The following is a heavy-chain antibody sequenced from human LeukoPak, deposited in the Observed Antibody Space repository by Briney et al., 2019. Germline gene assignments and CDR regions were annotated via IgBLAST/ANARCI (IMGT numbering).Heavy chain of an antibody. Sequence: SETLSLTCTVSGGPISSSSYYWGWIRQPPGKGLEWIASMYHSGSTYYNPSLKSRVTISVDRSKNQFSLKLSSVTAADTAVYYCARDYYGSGYFDYWGQGTLVTVSS. J-gene: IGHJ4*02. D-gene: IGHD3-10*01. V-gene: IGHV4-39*07. CDR2: MYHSGST. CDR3: ARDYYGSGYFDY. CDR1: GGPISSSSYY.